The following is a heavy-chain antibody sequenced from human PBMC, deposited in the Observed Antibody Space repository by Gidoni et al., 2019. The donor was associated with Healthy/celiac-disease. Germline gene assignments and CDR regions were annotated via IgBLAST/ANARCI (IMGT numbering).Heavy chain of an antibody. CDR2: IYYSGST. D-gene: IGHD1-26*01. V-gene: IGHV4-59*01. CDR3: ARGGGKFSGMDV. CDR1: GCSISSYY. J-gene: IGHJ6*02. Sequence: QVHLQESGPGLVKPSETLSLTCTVSGCSISSYYWSWLRQPPGKGLEWIGYIYYSGSTNYNPSLKSRVTISVDTSKNQFSLKLSSVTAADTAVYYCARGGGKFSGMDVWGQGTTVTVSS.